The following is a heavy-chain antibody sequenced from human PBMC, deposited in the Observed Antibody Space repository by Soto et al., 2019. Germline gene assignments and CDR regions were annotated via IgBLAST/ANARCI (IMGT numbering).Heavy chain of an antibody. CDR3: ARADPDASVGY. D-gene: IGHD2-15*01. CDR2: ISYSGGT. Sequence: PSETPALTCTVSGGSMSSYYLAWLRQSPGRGLEWIGHISYSGGTYYNPSLKSRVTISADTSKNQFSLRMNSMIAADTAVYYCARADPDASVGYWGQGTLVTVSS. J-gene: IGHJ4*02. CDR1: GGSMSSYY. V-gene: IGHV4-59*01.